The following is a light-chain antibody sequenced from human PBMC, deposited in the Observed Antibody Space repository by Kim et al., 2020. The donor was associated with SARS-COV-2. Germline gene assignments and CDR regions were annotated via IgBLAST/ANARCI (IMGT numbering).Light chain of an antibody. CDR3: QQYSSYPYT. CDR2: KAS. V-gene: IGKV1-5*03. CDR1: QSIGNY. J-gene: IGKJ2*01. Sequence: SASEGDGVTIPCRASQSIGNYLAWYQQKPGKAPNFLINKASSLESGVPSRFSGSGYGTEFTLTISSLQPDDLATYYCQQYSSYPYTFGKGTKLGI.